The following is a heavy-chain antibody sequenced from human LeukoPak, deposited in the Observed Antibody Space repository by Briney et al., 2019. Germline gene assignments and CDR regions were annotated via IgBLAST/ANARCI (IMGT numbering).Heavy chain of an antibody. J-gene: IGHJ4*02. Sequence: GGSLRLSCAASGFTFSSYWMSWVRQAPGKGLEWVSNIKQDGSEKYYVDSVKGRFTISRDNAKNSLYLQMNSLRAEDTAVYYCAKDWLTTIHRGRHGFDYWGQGTLVTVSS. D-gene: IGHD1/OR15-1a*01. CDR1: GFTFSSYW. V-gene: IGHV3-7*01. CDR3: AKDWLTTIHRGRHGFDY. CDR2: IKQDGSEK.